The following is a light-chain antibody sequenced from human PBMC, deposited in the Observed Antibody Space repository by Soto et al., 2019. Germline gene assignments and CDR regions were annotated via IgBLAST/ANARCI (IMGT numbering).Light chain of an antibody. J-gene: IGKJ1*01. CDR1: QSVSSSY. Sequence: RSPSTLSLSPGERATLSCRASQSVSSSYLAWYQQKPGQAPRLLIYGTSSRATAIPDRFSGSGSGTDFTLTISRLEPEDFAVYYCQQYGSSSWTFGQGTKVDI. CDR3: QQYGSSSWT. V-gene: IGKV3-20*01. CDR2: GTS.